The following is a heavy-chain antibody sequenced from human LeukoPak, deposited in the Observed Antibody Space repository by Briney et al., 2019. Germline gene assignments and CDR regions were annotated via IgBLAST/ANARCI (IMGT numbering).Heavy chain of an antibody. J-gene: IGHJ6*02. V-gene: IGHV3-7*01. CDR1: GFTFSDYW. D-gene: IGHD3-16*01. Sequence: PGGSLRLSCAASGFTFSDYWLSWVRQAPGKGLEWVANMNRDGSEKNYVDSMKGRITISRDNAKNSLYLQMNSLRVEDTAAYYCARDGGIIRFGGQDVWGQGTTVTVS. CDR3: ARDGGIIRFGGQDV. CDR2: MNRDGSEK.